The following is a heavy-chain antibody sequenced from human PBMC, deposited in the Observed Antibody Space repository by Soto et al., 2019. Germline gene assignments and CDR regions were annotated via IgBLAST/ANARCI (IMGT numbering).Heavy chain of an antibody. V-gene: IGHV3-11*01. CDR1: GFTFSDYY. CDR3: ASRLVGANNAFDI. CDR2: ISSSGSTI. J-gene: IGHJ3*02. D-gene: IGHD1-26*01. Sequence: AGSLRLSCAASGFTFSDYYMSWIRQAPGKGLEWVSYISSSGSTIYYAESVKGRFTISRDNAKNSLYLQMNSLRAEDTAVYYCASRLVGANNAFDIWGQGTMVTVSS.